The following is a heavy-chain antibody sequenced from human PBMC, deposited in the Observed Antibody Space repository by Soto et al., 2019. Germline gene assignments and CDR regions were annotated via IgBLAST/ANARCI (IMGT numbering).Heavy chain of an antibody. CDR1: GGFISSGGYY. J-gene: IGHJ4*02. D-gene: IGHD5-12*01. CDR3: ARQVRLRPDFDY. V-gene: IGHV4-61*08. Sequence: SETLSLTCTVSGGFISSGGYYWSWIRQHPGKGLEWIGYIYYSGSTNYNPSLKSRVTISVDTSKNQFSLKLSSVTAADTAVYYCARQVRLRPDFDYWGQGTLVTVSS. CDR2: IYYSGST.